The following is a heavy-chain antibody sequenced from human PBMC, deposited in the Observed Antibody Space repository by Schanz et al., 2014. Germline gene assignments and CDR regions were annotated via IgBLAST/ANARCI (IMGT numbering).Heavy chain of an antibody. CDR2: IYYRGNT. CDR1: GDSISSAY. CDR3: ERVPEPGWFDP. D-gene: IGHD1-26*01. Sequence: QVQLQESGPGLVEPSQTLSLTCTVSGDSISSAYWSWIRQHPGKGLEWIGFIYYRGNTYYNPSLKSRVSISLDPSKTQFFLNLNSLTAADTAVYYCERVPEPGWFDPWGQGTLVTVSS. V-gene: IGHV4-31*03. J-gene: IGHJ5*02.